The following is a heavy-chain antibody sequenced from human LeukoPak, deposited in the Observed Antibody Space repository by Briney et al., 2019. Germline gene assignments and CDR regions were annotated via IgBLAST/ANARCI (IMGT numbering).Heavy chain of an antibody. J-gene: IGHJ4*02. Sequence: PGGSLRLSCAASGFTVSSNYMSWVRQAPGKGLEWVSVIYSGGSTYYADSVKGRFTISRDNSKNTLYLQMNSLRAEDTAVYYCAKGDSSSSGLGFCDYWGQGTLVTVSS. CDR2: IYSGGST. CDR3: AKGDSSSSGLGFCDY. CDR1: GFTVSSNY. D-gene: IGHD6-6*01. V-gene: IGHV3-66*01.